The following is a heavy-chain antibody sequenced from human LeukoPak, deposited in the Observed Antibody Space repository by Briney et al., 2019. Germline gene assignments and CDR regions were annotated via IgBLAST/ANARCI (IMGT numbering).Heavy chain of an antibody. CDR3: AREAYSLDYVFWDY. CDR2: ISAYNGNT. V-gene: IGHV1-18*01. D-gene: IGHD3-3*01. Sequence: ASVKVSCKASGYTFTSYGISWVRQAPGQGLEWMGWISAYNGNTNYAQKLQGRVTMTTDASTSTAYMELRSLRSDDTAVYYCAREAYSLDYVFWDYWGQGTLVTVSS. J-gene: IGHJ4*02. CDR1: GYTFTSYG.